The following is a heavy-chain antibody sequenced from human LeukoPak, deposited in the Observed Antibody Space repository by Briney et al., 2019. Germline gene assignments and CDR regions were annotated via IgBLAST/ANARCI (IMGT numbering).Heavy chain of an antibody. CDR2: INSDGSSI. V-gene: IGHV3-74*03. CDR1: GTTLSNYG. CDR3: AREGRVSGYDFDC. J-gene: IGHJ4*02. D-gene: IGHD5-12*01. Sequence: GGSLRLSCVVSGTTLSNYGMSWVRQAPGKGLVWVSRINSDGSSITYADSVKGRFTISRDNAKNTMYLQMNSLRVEDTAVYYCAREGRVSGYDFDCWGQGTLVTVSS.